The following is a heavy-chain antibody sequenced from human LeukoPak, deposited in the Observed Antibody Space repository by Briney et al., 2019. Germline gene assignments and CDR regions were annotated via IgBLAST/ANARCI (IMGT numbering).Heavy chain of an antibody. V-gene: IGHV2-5*02. D-gene: IGHD3-10*01. CDR1: GFSLSTSGVG. J-gene: IGHJ5*02. Sequence: SGPTLVNPTQTLTLTCTFSGFSLSTSGVGVGWIRQPPGKALEWLALIYWDDDKFYSPSLKSRLTITKDTSKNQVVLTMTNMDPVDTATYYCAHLYGSGLDRRFDPWGQGTLVTVSS. CDR3: AHLYGSGLDRRFDP. CDR2: IYWDDDK.